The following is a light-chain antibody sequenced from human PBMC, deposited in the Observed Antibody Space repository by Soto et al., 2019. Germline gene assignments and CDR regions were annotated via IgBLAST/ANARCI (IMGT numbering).Light chain of an antibody. Sequence: ETVLTQSPGTLSLSPGERATLSCRASQSVRSNLLAWYQQKPGQAPRLLIYGTSSRATGIPDRFSGSGSGTDFTLTISRLEPEDFAVYYCQQYGNSPITFGQGTRLEIK. V-gene: IGKV3-20*01. CDR3: QQYGNSPIT. J-gene: IGKJ5*01. CDR1: QSVRSNL. CDR2: GTS.